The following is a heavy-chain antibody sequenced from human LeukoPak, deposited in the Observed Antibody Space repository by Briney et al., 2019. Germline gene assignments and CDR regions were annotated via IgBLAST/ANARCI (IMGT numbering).Heavy chain of an antibody. CDR1: GFTVSSNY. CDR3: ARGGRRVYSGSHAADAFDI. V-gene: IGHV3-53*01. CDR2: IYSGGST. J-gene: IGHJ3*02. D-gene: IGHD1-26*01. Sequence: PGGSLRLSCAASGFTVSSNYMSWVRQAPGKGLEWVSVIYSGGSTYYADSVKGRFTISRDNSKNTLYLQMNSLRAEDTAVYYCARGGRRVYSGSHAADAFDIWGQGTMVTVSS.